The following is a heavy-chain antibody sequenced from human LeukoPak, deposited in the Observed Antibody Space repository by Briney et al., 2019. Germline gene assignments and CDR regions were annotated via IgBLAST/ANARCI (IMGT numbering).Heavy chain of an antibody. CDR2: ISSSGGNT. J-gene: IGHJ4*02. CDR1: GFTFSDSA. Sequence: GESLKISCAASGFTFSDSAMTWVRQVPGKGLEWVSLISSSGGNTYYADSVKGRFTISRDISKNTLYLQMNSLRDVDTAVYYCAKPLSAASGTDFDYWGQGTLVTVSS. V-gene: IGHV3-23*01. D-gene: IGHD6-13*01. CDR3: AKPLSAASGTDFDY.